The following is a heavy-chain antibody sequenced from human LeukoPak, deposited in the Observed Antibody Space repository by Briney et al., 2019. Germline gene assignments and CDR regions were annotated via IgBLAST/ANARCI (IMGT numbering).Heavy chain of an antibody. CDR1: RFTFSSHW. Sequence: PGGSLRLSCTASRFTFSSHWMNWVRQAPGKGLEWVANINKDGTEKYYMDSVRGRFTISRDNAQNSLYLQMNSLRAEDTAVYYCAREDWSGTDRHPYYGMDVWGQGTTVTVSS. D-gene: IGHD3-16*02. J-gene: IGHJ6*02. CDR3: AREDWSGTDRHPYYGMDV. V-gene: IGHV3-7*01. CDR2: INKDGTEK.